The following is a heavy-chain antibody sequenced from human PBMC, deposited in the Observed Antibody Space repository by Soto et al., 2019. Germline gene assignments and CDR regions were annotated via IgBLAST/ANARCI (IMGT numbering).Heavy chain of an antibody. J-gene: IGHJ6*02. CDR2: ISSSSSYI. D-gene: IGHD2-2*01. CDR1: GFTFSSYS. V-gene: IGHV3-21*01. Sequence: EVQLVESGGGLVKPGGSLRLSCAASGFTFSSYSMNWVRQAPGKGREGVSSISSSSSYIYYADSVKGRFTISRDNAKNSLYLQMNSLRAEDTAVYYCARERDCSSTSCYPDGPYGMDVWGQGTTVTVSS. CDR3: ARERDCSSTSCYPDGPYGMDV.